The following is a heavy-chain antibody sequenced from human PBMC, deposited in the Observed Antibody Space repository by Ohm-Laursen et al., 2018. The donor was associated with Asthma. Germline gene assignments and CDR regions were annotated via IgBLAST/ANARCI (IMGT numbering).Heavy chain of an antibody. V-gene: IGHV4-59*12. CDR2: IYYSGST. CDR3: ARGGPQGVPGSNWFDP. J-gene: IGHJ5*02. CDR1: GGSISGYY. D-gene: IGHD3-3*01. Sequence: SQTLSLTCTVSGGSISGYYWSWIRQPPGKGLEWIGYIYYSGSTNYNPSLKIRVTISVDTSKNQFSLKLSSVTAADTAVYYCARGGPQGVPGSNWFDPWGQGTLVTVSS.